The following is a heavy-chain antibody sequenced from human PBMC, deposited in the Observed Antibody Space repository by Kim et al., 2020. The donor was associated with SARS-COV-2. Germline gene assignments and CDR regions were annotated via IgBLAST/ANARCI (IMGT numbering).Heavy chain of an antibody. CDR3: AKDPLDFWSGSTPGRNWFDP. CDR1: GFTFSSYA. D-gene: IGHD3-3*01. J-gene: IGHJ5*02. CDR2: ISGSGGST. V-gene: IGHV3-23*01. Sequence: GGSLRLSCAASGFTFSSYAMSWVRQAPGKGLEWVSAISGSGGSTYYADSVKGRFTISRDNSKNTLYLQMNSLRAEDTAVYYCAKDPLDFWSGSTPGRNWFDPWGQGTLVTVSS.